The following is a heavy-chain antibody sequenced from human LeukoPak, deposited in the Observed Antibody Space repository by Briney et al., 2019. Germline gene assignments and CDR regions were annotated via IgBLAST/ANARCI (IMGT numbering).Heavy chain of an antibody. CDR1: GYTFTGYY. V-gene: IGHV1-2*02. Sequence: GASVKVSCKASGYTFTGYYMHWVRQAPGQGLEWMGWINPNSGGTNYAQKFQGRVTMTRDTSISTAYMELSRLRSDDTAVYYCGSWSYGSGRRVNDAFDIWGQGTMVTVSS. CDR2: INPNSGGT. J-gene: IGHJ3*02. CDR3: GSWSYGSGRRVNDAFDI. D-gene: IGHD3-10*01.